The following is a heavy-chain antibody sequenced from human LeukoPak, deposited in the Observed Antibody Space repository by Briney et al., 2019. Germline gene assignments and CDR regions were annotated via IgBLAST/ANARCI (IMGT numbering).Heavy chain of an antibody. CDR1: RYTFTGYY. CDR2: INPNSGGT. V-gene: IGHV1-2*02. Sequence: ASVTVSCKASRYTFTGYYMHWVRQAPGQGLEWMGWINPNSGGTNYAQKFQGRVTMTRDTSISTAYMELGRLRSEDTAVYYCARDSTGLFDYWGQGTLVTVSS. CDR3: ARDSTGLFDY. D-gene: IGHD2-2*01. J-gene: IGHJ4*02.